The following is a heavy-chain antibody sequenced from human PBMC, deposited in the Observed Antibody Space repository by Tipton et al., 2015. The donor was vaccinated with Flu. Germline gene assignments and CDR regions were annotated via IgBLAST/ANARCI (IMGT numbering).Heavy chain of an antibody. J-gene: IGHJ4*02. CDR3: AKGDCSSTSCLDY. V-gene: IGHV4-59*01. CDR2: IYYSGST. D-gene: IGHD2-2*01. CDR1: GGSISSCY. Sequence: GLVKPSETLSLTCTVSGGSISSCYWSWIRQPPGKGLEWIGYIYYSGSTNYNPSLKSRVTISVDTSKNQFSLKLSSVTAADTAVYYCAKGDCSSTSCLDYWGQGTLVTVSS.